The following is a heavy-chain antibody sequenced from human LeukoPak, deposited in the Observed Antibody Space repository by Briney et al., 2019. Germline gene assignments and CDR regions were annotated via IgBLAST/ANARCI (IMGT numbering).Heavy chain of an antibody. V-gene: IGHV3-66*03. CDR3: ARDRAALQDWVEFDP. Sequence: ETLSLTCAVYGGSITGYYWSWIRQTPGRGLEWVGLIRDSGEAFYADFVRGRFAISRDESENTLYLQMNSLRVEDTAVYFCARDRAALQDWVEFDPWGQGTPVIVSS. CDR2: IRDSGEA. J-gene: IGHJ5*02. D-gene: IGHD3/OR15-3a*01. CDR1: GGSITGYY.